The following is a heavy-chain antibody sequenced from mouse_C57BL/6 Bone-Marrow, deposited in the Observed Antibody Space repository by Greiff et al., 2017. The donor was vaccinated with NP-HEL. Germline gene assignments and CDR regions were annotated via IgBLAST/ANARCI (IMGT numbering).Heavy chain of an antibody. V-gene: IGHV14-2*01. CDR2: IDPEDGET. CDR1: GFNIKDYY. D-gene: IGHD2-2*01. J-gene: IGHJ4*01. Sequence: LVESGAELVKPGASVKLSCTASGFNIKDYYMHWVKQRTEQGLEWIGRIDPEDGETKYAPKFQGKATITADTSSNTAYLQLSSLTSEDTAVYYCASIYYGYDERVYAMDYWGQGTSVTVSS. CDR3: ASIYYGYDERVYAMDY.